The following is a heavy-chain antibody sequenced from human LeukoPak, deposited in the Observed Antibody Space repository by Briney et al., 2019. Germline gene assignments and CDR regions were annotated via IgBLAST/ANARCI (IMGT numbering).Heavy chain of an antibody. D-gene: IGHD3-9*01. J-gene: IGHJ6*02. CDR3: AREHYDILTDYYNEWDYYGMDV. V-gene: IGHV1-18*01. CDR2: IRAYNGKT. CDR1: GYTFTSYG. Sequence: ASVKVSCKPSGYTFTSYGISWVRQAPGQGREGMGWIRAYNGKTNYAQKFQGRVTMTTDTPTSTAYMELRSLRSDDTAVYYCAREHYDILTDYYNEWDYYGMDVWGQGTTVTVSS.